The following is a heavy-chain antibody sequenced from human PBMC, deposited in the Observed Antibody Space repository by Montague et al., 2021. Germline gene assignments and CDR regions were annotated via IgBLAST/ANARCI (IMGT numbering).Heavy chain of an antibody. V-gene: IGHV4-38-2*02. CDR2: VHFTERR. J-gene: IGHJ4*01. CDR1: RSLINSDYY. Sequence: SETLSLTCTVSRSLINSDYYWGWIRQPPGKGLEWIGSVHFTERREFKASLKSRAHISVDKPKNTFSLKLTSVTAADTAVYFCARTNLGVERLDVWGHGVLVTVSS. D-gene: IGHD3-16*01. CDR3: ARTNLGVERLDV.